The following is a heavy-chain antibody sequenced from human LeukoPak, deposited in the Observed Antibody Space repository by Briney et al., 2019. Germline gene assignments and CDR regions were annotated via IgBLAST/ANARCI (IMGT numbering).Heavy chain of an antibody. V-gene: IGHV4-59*01. CDR3: ARDKRESYYYGSGNAFDI. CDR2: IYYSGST. D-gene: IGHD3-10*01. Sequence: SETLSLTCTVSGGSISSYYWSWIRQPPGKGLEWIGYIYYSGSTNYNPSLKSRVTISVDTSKNQFSLKLSSVTAADTAVYYCARDKRESYYYGSGNAFDIWGQGTMVTVSS. J-gene: IGHJ3*02. CDR1: GGSISSYY.